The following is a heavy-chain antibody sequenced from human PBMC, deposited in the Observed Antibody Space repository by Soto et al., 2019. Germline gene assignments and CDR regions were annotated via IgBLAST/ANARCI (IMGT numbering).Heavy chain of an antibody. CDR2: ISYDGNNK. CDR1: GFTFGAYV. V-gene: IGHV3-30*18. Sequence: GGSLRLSCAASGFTFGAYVMHWVRQAPGKGLEWVAHISYDGNNKYYADSVKGRFTISRDNFKNTLYLQMNSLRAEDTAVYYCAKVKVGYDHAGNVAFDIWGQGTMVTVSS. J-gene: IGHJ3*02. CDR3: AKVKVGYDHAGNVAFDI. D-gene: IGHD5-12*01.